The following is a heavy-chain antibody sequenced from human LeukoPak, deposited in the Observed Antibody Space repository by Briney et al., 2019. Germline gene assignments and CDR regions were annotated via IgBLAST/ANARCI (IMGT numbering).Heavy chain of an antibody. J-gene: IGHJ5*02. CDR2: INHSGST. D-gene: IGHD1-26*01. CDR3: ASYSGSYGSNWFDP. V-gene: IGHV4-34*01. Sequence: SETLSLTCAVYGGSFSGYYWSWIRQPPGKGLEWIGEINHSGSTNYNPSLKSRVTISVDTSKNQFSLKLSSVAAADTAVYYCASYSGSYGSNWFDPWGQGTLVTVSS. CDR1: GGSFSGYY.